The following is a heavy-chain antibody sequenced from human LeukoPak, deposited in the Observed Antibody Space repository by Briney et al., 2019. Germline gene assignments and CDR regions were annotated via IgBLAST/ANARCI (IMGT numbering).Heavy chain of an antibody. D-gene: IGHD4/OR15-4a*01. CDR2: IYSDNT. J-gene: IGHJ4*02. V-gene: IGHV3-53*01. CDR1: GFTVSSNS. Sequence: GGSLRISCAASGFTVSSNSMSWVRQAPGKGLEWVSFIYSDNTHYSDSVKGRFTISRDNSKNTLYLQMNSLRAEDTAVYYCARRAGAYSHPYDYWGQGTLVTVSS. CDR3: ARRAGAYSHPYDY.